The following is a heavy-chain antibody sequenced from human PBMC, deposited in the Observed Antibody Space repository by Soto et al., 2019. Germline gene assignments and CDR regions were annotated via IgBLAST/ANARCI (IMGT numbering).Heavy chain of an antibody. J-gene: IGHJ6*02. CDR1: GFTLRSYC. D-gene: IGHD4-4*01. Sequence: MGLSCAASGFTLRSYCMHWVSQAPGKGLEWVAVIWYDGSNKYYADSVKGRFTISRDNSKNTLYLQMNSLRAEDTAVYYCARDSAVTTSTGVMDVWGQGTTVTVSS. CDR2: IWYDGSNK. CDR3: ARDSAVTTSTGVMDV. V-gene: IGHV3-33*01.